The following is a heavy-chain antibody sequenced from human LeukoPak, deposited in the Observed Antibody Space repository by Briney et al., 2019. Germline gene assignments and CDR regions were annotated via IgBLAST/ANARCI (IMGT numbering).Heavy chain of an antibody. D-gene: IGHD3-9*01. Sequence: SETLSLTCTVSGGSISTGTYYWGWIRQPPGKGLEWIGSIYNSGSTYYNPSLKSRVTISVDTSKNQFSLKLSSVTAADTAVYYCARSGIGYDILTGYYTQAYFDYWGQGTLVTVSS. CDR3: ARSGIGYDILTGYYTQAYFDY. J-gene: IGHJ4*02. CDR1: GGSISTGTYY. CDR2: IYNSGST. V-gene: IGHV4-39*07.